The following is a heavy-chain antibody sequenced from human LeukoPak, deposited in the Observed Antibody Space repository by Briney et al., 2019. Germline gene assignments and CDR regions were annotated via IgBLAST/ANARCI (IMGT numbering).Heavy chain of an antibody. CDR1: GYTFTNYG. J-gene: IGHJ6*03. CDR3: AREGVAAAGTGYYYYYMDV. D-gene: IGHD6-13*01. V-gene: IGHV1-18*01. Sequence: ASVKVSCKASGYTFTNYGISWVRQAPGQGLEWMGWISAYNGHTKYAQKFQGRVTMTRNTSISTAYMELSSLRSEDTAVYYCAREGVAAAGTGYYYYYMDVWGKGTTVTISS. CDR2: ISAYNGHT.